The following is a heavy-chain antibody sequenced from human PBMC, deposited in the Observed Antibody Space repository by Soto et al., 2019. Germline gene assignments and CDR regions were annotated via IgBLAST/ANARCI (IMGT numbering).Heavy chain of an antibody. CDR2: IYPGDSDT. V-gene: IGHV5-51*01. J-gene: IGHJ6*02. CDR1: GYSFTSYW. D-gene: IGHD6-19*01. CDR3: ARQSYSSGFSMDV. Sequence: GESLKISCKGSGYSFTSYWIGWVRQMPGKGLEWMGIIYPGDSDTRYSPPFQGQVTISADKSISTAYLQWSSLKASDTAMYYCARQSYSSGFSMDVWGQGTTVTVSS.